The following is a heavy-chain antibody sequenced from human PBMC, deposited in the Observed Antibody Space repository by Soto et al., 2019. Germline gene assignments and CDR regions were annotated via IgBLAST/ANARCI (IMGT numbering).Heavy chain of an antibody. Sequence: QVQLVQSGAEVKKPGASVKVSCKASGYTFTRYDINWVRQATGQGLEWMGWMNPNSGNTGYAQKFQGRVTMTRNTSISTAYMELSSLRSEDTAVYYCAGGEPTFSPKRSDFWSGYYMKIGDYYYYYYMDVWGKGTTVTVSS. CDR2: MNPNSGNT. V-gene: IGHV1-8*01. CDR1: GYTFTRYD. D-gene: IGHD3-3*01. CDR3: AGGEPTFSPKRSDFWSGYYMKIGDYYYYYYMDV. J-gene: IGHJ6*03.